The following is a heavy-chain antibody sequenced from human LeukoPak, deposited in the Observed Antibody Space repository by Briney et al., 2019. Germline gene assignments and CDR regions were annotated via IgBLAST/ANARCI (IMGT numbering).Heavy chain of an antibody. D-gene: IGHD3-10*01. CDR1: GFTFSSYA. Sequence: GGSLRLSCAASGFTFSSYAMSWVRQAPGKGLEWVSAISGSGGSTVYVDSVKGRFTISRDNPKNTLYLQMNSLRAEDTAVYFCAKRGVVIRVVLVGFHKEAYYFDSWGQGALVTVSS. CDR2: ISGSGGST. CDR3: AKRGVVIRVVLVGFHKEAYYFDS. V-gene: IGHV3-23*01. J-gene: IGHJ4*02.